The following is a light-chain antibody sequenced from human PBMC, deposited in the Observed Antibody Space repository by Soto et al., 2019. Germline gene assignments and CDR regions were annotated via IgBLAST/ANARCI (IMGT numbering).Light chain of an antibody. J-gene: IGKJ4*01. CDR1: QSIRTY. CDR2: AAS. CDR3: QQSYSTPLT. V-gene: IGKV1-39*01. Sequence: DIQMTQSPSSLSASIGDRVTITCRASQSIRTYLNWYRQIPGKAPNLLIYAASSLQSGVPSRFSGSGSGTDFTLTISSVQPEEFAIYYCQQSYSTPLTFGGGTTVEIK.